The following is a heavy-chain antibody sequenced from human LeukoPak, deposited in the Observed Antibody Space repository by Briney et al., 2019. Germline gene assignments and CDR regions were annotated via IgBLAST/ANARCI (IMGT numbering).Heavy chain of an antibody. J-gene: IGHJ3*02. V-gene: IGHV4-34*01. CDR2: INHSGST. D-gene: IGHD3-22*01. CDR1: GGSFSGYH. CDR3: ARTHTGSGYYPDAFDI. Sequence: SETLSLTCAVYGGSFSGYHWSWIRQPPGKGLEWIGEINHSGSTNYNPSLKSRVTISVDTSKNQFSLKLSSVTAADTAVFYCARTHTGSGYYPDAFDIWGQGTMVTVSS.